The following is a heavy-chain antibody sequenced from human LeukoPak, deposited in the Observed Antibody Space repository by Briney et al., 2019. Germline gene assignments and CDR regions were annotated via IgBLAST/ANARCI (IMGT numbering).Heavy chain of an antibody. D-gene: IGHD3-22*01. V-gene: IGHV4-38-2*02. CDR3: ARERPIVVFDY. CDR2: IYHSGST. Sequence: SETLSLTCTVSGYSISSGYYWGWIRQPPGKGLEWIGSIYHSGSTNYNPSLKSRVTIPVDTSKNQFSLKLSSVTAADTAVYYCARERPIVVFDYWGQGTLVTVSS. CDR1: GYSISSGYY. J-gene: IGHJ4*02.